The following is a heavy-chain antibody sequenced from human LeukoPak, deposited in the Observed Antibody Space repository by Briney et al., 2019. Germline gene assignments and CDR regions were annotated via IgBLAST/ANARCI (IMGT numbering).Heavy chain of an antibody. Sequence: GGSLRLSCVASGLSVSSNYMSWVRQAPGEGLEWVSVIYRDGSSYYAESVKGRFTISRDNSKNTLYIQMNSLRAEDTAVYYCAKLGPGGNGGIDDWGQGTLVTVSS. J-gene: IGHJ4*02. CDR2: IYRDGSS. V-gene: IGHV3-66*01. CDR3: AKLGPGGNGGIDD. D-gene: IGHD4-23*01. CDR1: GLSVSSNY.